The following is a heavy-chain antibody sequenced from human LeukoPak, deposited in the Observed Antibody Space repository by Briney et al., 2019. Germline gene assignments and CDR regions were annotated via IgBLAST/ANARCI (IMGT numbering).Heavy chain of an antibody. V-gene: IGHV4-59*01. CDR3: AREVPGDGYYFDY. Sequence: SETLSLTCTVSGGSISSYYWSWIRQPPGKGLEWIGYIYYSGSTNYNPSLKSRVTISVDTSKNQFSLKLSSVTAADTAVYYCAREVPGDGYYFDYWGQGTLVTVA. CDR1: GGSISSYY. CDR2: IYYSGST. D-gene: IGHD1-1*01. J-gene: IGHJ4*02.